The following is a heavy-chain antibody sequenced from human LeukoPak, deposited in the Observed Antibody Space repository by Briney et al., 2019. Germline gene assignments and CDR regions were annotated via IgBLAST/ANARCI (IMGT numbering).Heavy chain of an antibody. V-gene: IGHV4-30-2*01. CDR3: ASTLSSVDSSGYYYVKSDAFDI. CDR2: IYHSGST. Sequence: PSQTLSLTCAVSGGSVSSGGYSWSWIWQPPGKGLEWIGYIYHSGSTYYNPSLKSRVTISVDRSKNQFSLKLSSVTAADTAVYYCASTLSSVDSSGYYYVKSDAFDIWGQGTMVTVSS. CDR1: GGSVSSGGYS. D-gene: IGHD3-22*01. J-gene: IGHJ3*02.